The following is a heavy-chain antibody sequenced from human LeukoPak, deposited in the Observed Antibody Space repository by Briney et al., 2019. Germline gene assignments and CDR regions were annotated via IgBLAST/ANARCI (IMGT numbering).Heavy chain of an antibody. CDR3: ARGDSGSYVGWYFDL. J-gene: IGHJ2*01. V-gene: IGHV3-7*01. D-gene: IGHD6-19*01. Sequence: PGGSLRLSCAASGFTFSSYWMNWVRQAPGKGLEWVANIKHDGSDKYYVDSVKGRFTISRDNAKNSLYLQMNSLRAEDTAVYYCARGDSGSYVGWYFDLWGRGTLVTVSS. CDR1: GFTFSSYW. CDR2: IKHDGSDK.